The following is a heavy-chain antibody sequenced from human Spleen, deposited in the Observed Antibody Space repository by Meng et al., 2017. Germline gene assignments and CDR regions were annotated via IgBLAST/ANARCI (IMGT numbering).Heavy chain of an antibody. Sequence: QNTFKEAVPTPVKTKQPPTLTCTFSGFSLSTSGVGVGWIRQPPGKALEWLALIYWDDDKRYNPSLSSRISITKDTSKNQVVLTMFNMDPVDTGTYYCARRPGWGSYYFDYWGQGTLVTVSS. D-gene: IGHD3-16*01. CDR3: ARRPGWGSYYFDY. J-gene: IGHJ4*02. CDR1: GFSLSTSGVG. CDR2: IYWDDDK. V-gene: IGHV2-5*02.